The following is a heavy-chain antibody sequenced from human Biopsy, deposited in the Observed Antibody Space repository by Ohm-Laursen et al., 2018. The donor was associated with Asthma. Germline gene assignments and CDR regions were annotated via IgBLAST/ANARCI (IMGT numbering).Heavy chain of an antibody. CDR2: VNTGNGDT. D-gene: IGHD3-9*01. Sequence: ASVKVSCKASGYNFISFAIHWVRQAPGQRLEWMCWVNTGNGDTKYSQKFQGRVTITRDTSASTAYMELRSLGSEDTATYYCARTYYDFLTGQVKDVFGVWGQGTMVTVSS. J-gene: IGHJ3*01. CDR3: ARTYYDFLTGQVKDVFGV. CDR1: GYNFISFA. V-gene: IGHV1-3*04.